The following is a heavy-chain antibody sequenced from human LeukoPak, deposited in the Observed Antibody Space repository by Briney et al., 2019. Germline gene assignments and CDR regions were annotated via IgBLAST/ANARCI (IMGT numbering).Heavy chain of an antibody. Sequence: SETLSLTCAVYGGSFSGYYWSWIRQPPGKGLEWIGEINHSGSTNYNPSLKSRVTISVDTSKNQFSLKMSSETAADTAVYYCARAPGAMVRGVIPYYYYGMDVWGQGTTVTVSS. CDR3: ARAPGAMVRGVIPYYYYGMDV. D-gene: IGHD3-10*01. J-gene: IGHJ6*02. V-gene: IGHV4-34*01. CDR1: GGSFSGYY. CDR2: INHSGST.